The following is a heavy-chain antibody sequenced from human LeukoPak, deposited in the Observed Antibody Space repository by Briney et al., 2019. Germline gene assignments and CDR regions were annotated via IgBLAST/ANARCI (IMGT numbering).Heavy chain of an antibody. CDR3: ARDFFDSSGYEHMAPDY. CDR1: GYTFTSYG. V-gene: IGHV1-18*01. J-gene: IGHJ4*02. Sequence: GASVKVSCKASGYTFTSYGINWVRQAPGQGLVWMGWISAYNGKTKYAQKVQGRVTMTTDTSTSIAYMELRSLSSDDTAVYYCARDFFDSSGYEHMAPDYWGQGTLVTVSS. CDR2: ISAYNGKT. D-gene: IGHD3-22*01.